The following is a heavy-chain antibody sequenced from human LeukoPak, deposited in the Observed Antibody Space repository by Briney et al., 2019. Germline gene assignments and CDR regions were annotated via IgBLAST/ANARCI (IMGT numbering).Heavy chain of an antibody. CDR2: IYSGGST. D-gene: IGHD1-26*01. CDR3: ARIYSGSYSDY. Sequence: GGSLRLSCAASGFTVSNNYMSWVRHAPRKGQEWVSVIYSGGSTYYADSVKGRFTISRDNSKNTLYLQMNSLRAEDTAVYYCARIYSGSYSDYWGQGTLVTVSS. J-gene: IGHJ4*02. V-gene: IGHV3-53*01. CDR1: GFTVSNNY.